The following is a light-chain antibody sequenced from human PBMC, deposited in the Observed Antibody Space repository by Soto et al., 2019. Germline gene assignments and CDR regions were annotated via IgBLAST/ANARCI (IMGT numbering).Light chain of an antibody. Sequence: DLQMNQCRSNRCSYEGERVTNTNRASQSIGDSLAWYQQTPGKAPKLLIYAASNLQSGVPSSFSGSGSWTDFSLTISSLQPKDFANYCCQRRYSTPPWTCGEGTKVEIK. V-gene: IGKV1-39*01. CDR1: QSIGDS. CDR3: QRRYSTPPWT. CDR2: AAS. J-gene: IGKJ1*01.